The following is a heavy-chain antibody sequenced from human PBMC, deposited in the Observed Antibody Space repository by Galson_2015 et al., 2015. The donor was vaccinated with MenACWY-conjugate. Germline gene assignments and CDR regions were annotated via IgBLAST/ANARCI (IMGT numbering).Heavy chain of an antibody. D-gene: IGHD6-19*01. V-gene: IGHV3-9*01. J-gene: IGHJ4*02. Sequence: SLRLSCAGSGFTFDDNDMHWVRQAPGKGLEWVSGISWDSGSIDYADSVKGRFTISRDNAKNTLYLQISSLRAEDTALYYCAKSAENRSGWYAIEYWGQGALVTVSS. CDR2: ISWDSGSI. CDR3: AKSAENRSGWYAIEY. CDR1: GFTFDDND.